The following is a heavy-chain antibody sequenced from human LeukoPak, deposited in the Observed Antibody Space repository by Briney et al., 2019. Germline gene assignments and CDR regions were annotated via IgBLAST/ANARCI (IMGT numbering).Heavy chain of an antibody. J-gene: IGHJ6*03. D-gene: IGHD2-15*01. V-gene: IGHV4-34*01. CDR3: ARWVVAADYYYYMDV. CDR1: GGSFSAYY. CDR2: INHSGST. Sequence: PSQTLSLTCAVYGGSFSAYYWSWIRQPPGKGLEWIGEINHSGSTNYNPSLKSLVTISVDTSKNQFSLKLTSVTAADTAVYYCARWVVAADYYYYMDVWGKGTTVTVSS.